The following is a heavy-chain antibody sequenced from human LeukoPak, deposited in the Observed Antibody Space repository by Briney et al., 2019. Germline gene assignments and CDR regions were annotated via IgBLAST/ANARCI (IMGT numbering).Heavy chain of an antibody. J-gene: IGHJ4*02. V-gene: IGHV3-30*03. CDR1: GITFSSYG. D-gene: IGHD3-22*01. CDR2: ISYDGSNK. Sequence: GRSLRLSCAASGITFSSYGMHCVRQAPGKGLEWVALISYDGSNKYYADSVKGRFTISRDISKNTLYLQMNSLRAEDTAVYYCAASYYYHSSGYYSPGYWGQGTLVTVSS. CDR3: AASYYYHSSGYYSPGY.